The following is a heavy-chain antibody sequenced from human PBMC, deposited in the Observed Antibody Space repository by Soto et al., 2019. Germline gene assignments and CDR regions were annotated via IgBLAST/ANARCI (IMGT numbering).Heavy chain of an antibody. CDR3: ARYYYRFNRGYGFSMDV. CDR2: ISYDGSNK. V-gene: IGHV3-30-3*01. J-gene: IGHJ6*02. CDR1: GFTFSSYA. Sequence: QVQLVESGGGVVQPGRSLRLSCAASGFTFSSYAMHWVRQAPGKGLEWVAVISYDGSNKYYADSVKGRFTISRDNSKNTVYVQMNCLRAAETAVYYCARYYYRFNRGYGFSMDVWGQGTTVTVSS. D-gene: IGHD5-12*01.